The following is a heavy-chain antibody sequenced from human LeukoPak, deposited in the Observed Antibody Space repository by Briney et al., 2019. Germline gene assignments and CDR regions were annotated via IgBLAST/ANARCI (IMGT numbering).Heavy chain of an antibody. CDR3: AKALGPAMVRGVIDY. V-gene: IGHV3-20*04. Sequence: RPGGSLRLSCAASGFTFDDYGLSWVRQAPGKGLEWVSAINWNGDRTTYAESVKGRFTISRDNAKNSLYLQMNTLRAEDTAVYYCAKALGPAMVRGVIDYWGQGILVTVSS. CDR2: INWNGDRT. D-gene: IGHD3-10*01. J-gene: IGHJ4*02. CDR1: GFTFDDYG.